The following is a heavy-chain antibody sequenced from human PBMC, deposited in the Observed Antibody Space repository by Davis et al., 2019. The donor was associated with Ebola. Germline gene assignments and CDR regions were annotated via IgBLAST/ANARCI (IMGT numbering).Heavy chain of an antibody. Sequence: GGSLRLSCAASGFTVSSNYMSWVRQAPGKGLEWVSVIYSGGSTYYADSVKGRFTVSRDNSKNTLYLQMNSLRGEDTAVYYCAKPRTSGWYEGPFDCWGQGTLVTVSS. CDR1: GFTVSSNY. J-gene: IGHJ4*02. D-gene: IGHD6-19*01. V-gene: IGHV3-53*01. CDR2: IYSGGST. CDR3: AKPRTSGWYEGPFDC.